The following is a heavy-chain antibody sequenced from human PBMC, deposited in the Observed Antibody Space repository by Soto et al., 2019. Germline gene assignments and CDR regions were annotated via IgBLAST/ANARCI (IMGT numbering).Heavy chain of an antibody. V-gene: IGHV4-59*01. D-gene: IGHD3-10*01. Sequence: SETLSLTCTVSGGSISGSYWSWIRQTPGKVLEWVGYIYYSGSTNYNPSLKSRVTISVDTSKNQFSLKLSSVTAADTAVYYCARGHLYYYGSGSYYFDYWGQGTLVTVSS. CDR3: ARGHLYYYGSGSYYFDY. CDR2: IYYSGST. CDR1: GGSISGSY. J-gene: IGHJ4*02.